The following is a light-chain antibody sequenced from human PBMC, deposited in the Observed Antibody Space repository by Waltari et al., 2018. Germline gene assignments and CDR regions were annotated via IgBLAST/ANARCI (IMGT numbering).Light chain of an antibody. CDR1: QSVGRS. CDR3: QKYESLPAT. Sequence: EIVLTQYPGTLSLSPGERATLSCRASQSVGRSLAWYQQKPGQAPRLLIYGASNRATGIPDRFSGSGFATDFSLTISRLEPEDFAVYYCQKYESLPATFGQGTKVEIK. V-gene: IGKV3-20*01. J-gene: IGKJ1*01. CDR2: GAS.